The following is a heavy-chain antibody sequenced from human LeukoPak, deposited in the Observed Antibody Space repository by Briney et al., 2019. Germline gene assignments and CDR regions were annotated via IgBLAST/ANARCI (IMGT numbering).Heavy chain of an antibody. V-gene: IGHV1-2*02. Sequence: ASVKVSCKASGYTFTGYYMHWVRQAPGQGLEWMGWINPNSGGTNYAQKFQGRVTMTRDTSISTAYMELSRLRSDDTAVYYCAREGFVRQWANWFDPWGQGTLVTVSS. CDR2: INPNSGGT. CDR3: AREGFVRQWANWFDP. J-gene: IGHJ5*02. D-gene: IGHD6-19*01. CDR1: GYTFTGYY.